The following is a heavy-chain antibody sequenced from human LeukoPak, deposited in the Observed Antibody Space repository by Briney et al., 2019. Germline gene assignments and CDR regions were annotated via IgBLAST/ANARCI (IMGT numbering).Heavy chain of an antibody. D-gene: IGHD2-2*01. CDR1: GFTFSNYA. V-gene: IGHV3-23*01. CDR2: ISGSGGNT. CDR3: AKGEEYQLLSDFDY. J-gene: IGHJ4*02. Sequence: PGGSLRLSCAASGFTFSNYAMSWVRQAPGKGLEWVSTISGSGGNTFYAGSVKGRLTISRDNSKNTLYLQMNSLRVEDTAVYYCAKGEEYQLLSDFDYWGQGTLVTVSS.